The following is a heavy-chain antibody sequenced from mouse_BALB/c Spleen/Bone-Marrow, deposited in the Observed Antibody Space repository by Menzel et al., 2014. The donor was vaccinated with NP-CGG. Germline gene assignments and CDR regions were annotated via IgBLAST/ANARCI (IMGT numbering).Heavy chain of an antibody. J-gene: IGHJ4*01. Sequence: GAELVKPGASVKLSCKASGYIFTNYWMHWVKQRPGQGLSWIGEINPTNGRSNYNEKFKSKATLTVDKSSSTAYMQLSSLTSEDSAVYYCARRGDYYGAMDYWGQGTSVTVSS. CDR1: GYIFTNYW. V-gene: IGHV1S81*02. CDR2: INPTNGRS. D-gene: IGHD1-1*01. CDR3: ARRGDYYGAMDY.